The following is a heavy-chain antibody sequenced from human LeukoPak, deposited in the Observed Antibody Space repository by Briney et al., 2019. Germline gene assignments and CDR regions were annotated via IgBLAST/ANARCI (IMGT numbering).Heavy chain of an antibody. D-gene: IGHD3-22*01. CDR2: ISGSSTTI. Sequence: GGSLRLSCAASGFTFSSYSLNWVRQAPGKGLEWVSYISGSSTTIYYADSVKGRFTISRDNAKNSLYLQMNSLRAEDTAVYYCARGTYYYDSSGYPYDYYYYMDVWGKGTMVTVSS. CDR3: ARGTYYYDSSGYPYDYYYYMDV. J-gene: IGHJ6*03. CDR1: GFTFSSYS. V-gene: IGHV3-48*01.